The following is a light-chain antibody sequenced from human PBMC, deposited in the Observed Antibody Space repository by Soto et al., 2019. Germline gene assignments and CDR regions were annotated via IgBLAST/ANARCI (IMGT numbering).Light chain of an antibody. Sequence: EIVMTQSPATLSVSPGERATLSCRASQGVSNNLAWYQQKPGQAPRLLIYDASTRATGIPARFSGSGSGTEFTLTISSLQSGDFAVYYCQQYNNWPFTFGPGTKVGI. CDR2: DAS. J-gene: IGKJ3*01. CDR1: QGVSNN. CDR3: QQYNNWPFT. V-gene: IGKV3-15*01.